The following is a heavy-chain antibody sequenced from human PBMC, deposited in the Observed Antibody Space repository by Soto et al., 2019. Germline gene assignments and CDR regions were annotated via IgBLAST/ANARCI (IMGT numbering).Heavy chain of an antibody. D-gene: IGHD2-2*01. CDR2: IYYSGST. Sequence: SETLSLTCTVSGGSISSSSYYWGWIRQPPGKGLEWIGSIYYSGSTYYNPSLKSRVTISVDTSKNQFSLKLSSVTAADTAVYYCARHWPSGVVPAADNWFDPWGQGTLVTVSS. V-gene: IGHV4-39*01. CDR3: ARHWPSGVVPAADNWFDP. J-gene: IGHJ5*02. CDR1: GGSISSSSYY.